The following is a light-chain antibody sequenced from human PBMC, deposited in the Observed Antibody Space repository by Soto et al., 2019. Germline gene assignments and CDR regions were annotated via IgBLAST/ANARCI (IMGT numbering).Light chain of an antibody. Sequence: EIVMTQSPATLSVSPGERATLSCRASQSVNINLAWYQQKPGQAPRLLIQGASTRATGLPDRFSGGGSGTDFTLTISRLEPEDFAVYYCQQYGSSPPITFGQGTRLEIK. J-gene: IGKJ5*01. V-gene: IGKV3-20*01. CDR1: QSVNIN. CDR2: GAS. CDR3: QQYGSSPPIT.